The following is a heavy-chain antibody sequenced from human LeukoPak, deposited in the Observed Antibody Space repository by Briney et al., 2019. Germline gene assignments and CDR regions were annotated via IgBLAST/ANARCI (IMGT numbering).Heavy chain of an antibody. CDR2: IYYSGST. J-gene: IGHJ6*02. Sequence: PSETLSLTCAVYGGSFSGYYWSWIRQPPGKGLEWIGSIYYSGSTYYNPSLKSRVTISVDTSKNQFSLKLSSVTAADTAVYYCAVLGSGSYYPYYYYGMDVWGQGTTVTVSS. V-gene: IGHV4-34*01. CDR3: AVLGSGSYYPYYYYGMDV. CDR1: GGSFSGYY. D-gene: IGHD3-10*01.